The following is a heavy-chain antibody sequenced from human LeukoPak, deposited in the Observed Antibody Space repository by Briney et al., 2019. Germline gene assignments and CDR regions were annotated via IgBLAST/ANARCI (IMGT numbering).Heavy chain of an antibody. CDR3: ARAYDSSGYCFDA. Sequence: GGSLSLSCAASGFTFSSYSMNWVRQAPGKGLEWVSSISSSSSYIYYADSVKGRFTISRDNANNSLYLQMNSLRAEDTAVYYCARAYDSSGYCFDAWGQGTLVTVSS. CDR2: ISSSSSYI. D-gene: IGHD3-22*01. V-gene: IGHV3-21*01. J-gene: IGHJ4*02. CDR1: GFTFSSYS.